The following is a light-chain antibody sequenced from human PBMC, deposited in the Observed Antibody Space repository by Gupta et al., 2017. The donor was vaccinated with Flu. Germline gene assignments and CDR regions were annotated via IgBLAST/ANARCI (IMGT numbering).Light chain of an antibody. CDR3: QQYYQVPDN. V-gene: IGKV1-33*01. J-gene: IGKJ2*01. Sequence: VGDRVTITCQASQDMSNLVNWYQQRPGGVPRLLIYDTYSLQAGVTSRFRGTRSGTEFSLTTSSLQPEDIAKYYCQQYYQVPDNFGQGMKVE. CDR2: DTY. CDR1: QDMSNL.